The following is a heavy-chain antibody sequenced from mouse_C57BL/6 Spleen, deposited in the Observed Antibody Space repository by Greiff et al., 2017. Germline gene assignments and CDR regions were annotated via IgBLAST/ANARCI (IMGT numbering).Heavy chain of an antibody. Sequence: QVQLQQPGAELVKPGASVKVSCKASGYTFTSYWMHWVKQRPGQGLEWIGRIHPSDSDTNYNQKFKGKATLTVDKSSSTAYMQLSSLTAEDSAVYYCAIWGTTVASTGYFDYWGQGTTLTVSS. CDR3: AIWGTTVASTGYFDY. J-gene: IGHJ2*01. CDR2: IHPSDSDT. CDR1: GYTFTSYW. V-gene: IGHV1-74*01. D-gene: IGHD1-1*01.